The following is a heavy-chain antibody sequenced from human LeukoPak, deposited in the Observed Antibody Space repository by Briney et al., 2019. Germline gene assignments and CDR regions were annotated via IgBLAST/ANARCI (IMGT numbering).Heavy chain of an antibody. V-gene: IGHV4-39*07. J-gene: IGHJ3*02. D-gene: IGHD3-22*01. CDR1: GGSISSSSYY. CDR3: ARGRAGYYDSSIAFDI. Sequence: SETLSLTCTVSGGSISSSSYYWGWVRQPPGKGLEWIGSIYYRGSTYDNPSLKGRVTISVDTSKNQFSLKLTSVTAADTAVYYCARGRAGYYDSSIAFDIWGQGTMVTVSS. CDR2: IYYRGST.